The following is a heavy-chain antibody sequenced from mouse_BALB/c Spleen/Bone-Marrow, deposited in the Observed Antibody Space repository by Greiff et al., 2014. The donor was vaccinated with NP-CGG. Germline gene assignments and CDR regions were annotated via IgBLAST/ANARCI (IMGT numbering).Heavy chain of an antibody. CDR1: GYTFTSYY. J-gene: IGHJ3*01. Sequence: QVQLKESGPELVKPGASVKMSCKASGYTFTSYYIHWVKQRPGQGLEWIGWIYPGDGSTKYNEKFKGKTTLTADKSSSTVYVLLSSLTAEDSAIYFCARDDYGYWGQGTLVTVSA. D-gene: IGHD2-4*01. CDR3: ARDDYGY. V-gene: IGHV1S56*01. CDR2: IYPGDGST.